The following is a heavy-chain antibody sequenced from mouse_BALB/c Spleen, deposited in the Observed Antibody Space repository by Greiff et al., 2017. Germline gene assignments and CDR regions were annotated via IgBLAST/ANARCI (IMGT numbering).Heavy chain of an antibody. V-gene: IGHV10-1*02. Sequence: EVHLVESGGGLVQPKGSLKLSCAASGFTFNTYAMNWVRQAPGKGLEWVARIRSKSNNYATYYADSVKDRFTISRDDSQSMLYLQMNNLKTEDTAMYYCVRGYFDVWGAGTTVTVSS. J-gene: IGHJ1*01. CDR2: IRSKSNNYAT. CDR1: GFTFNTYA. CDR3: VRGYFDV.